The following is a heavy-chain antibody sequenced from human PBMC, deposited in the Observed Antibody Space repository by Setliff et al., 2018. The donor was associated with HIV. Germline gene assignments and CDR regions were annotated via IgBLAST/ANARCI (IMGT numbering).Heavy chain of an antibody. J-gene: IGHJ6*03. CDR1: GGSISSYY. V-gene: IGHV4-59*08. Sequence: TSETLSLTCTVSGGSISSYYWSWIRQPPGKGLEWIGYIYYSGSTNYNPSLKSRVTISVDTSKNQFSLKLSSVTAADTAVYYCARQITMVRGVYQPYYYYYTDVWGKGTTVTVSS. CDR3: ARQITMVRGVYQPYYYYYTDV. CDR2: IYYSGST. D-gene: IGHD3-10*01.